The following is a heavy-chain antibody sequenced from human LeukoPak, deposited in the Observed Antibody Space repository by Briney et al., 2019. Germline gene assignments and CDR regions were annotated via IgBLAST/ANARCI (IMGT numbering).Heavy chain of an antibody. V-gene: IGHV3-30*02. CDR2: IRYDGSNK. CDR1: GFTFSSYG. Sequence: GGSLRLSCAASGFTFSSYGMHWVRQAPGKGLEWVAFIRYDGSNKKYSDSVKGRFTVSRDTSKNTLYLQMNSLRAEDTAVYYCTRAYDSGTYSSFDYWGQGTLVTVTS. CDR3: TRAYDSGTYSSFDY. J-gene: IGHJ4*02. D-gene: IGHD3-10*01.